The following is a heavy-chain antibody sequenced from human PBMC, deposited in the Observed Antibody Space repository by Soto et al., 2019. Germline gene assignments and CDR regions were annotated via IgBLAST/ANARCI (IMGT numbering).Heavy chain of an antibody. D-gene: IGHD6-19*01. V-gene: IGHV3-53*02. CDR3: ARESSSGWYFDY. J-gene: IGHJ4*02. Sequence: EVQLVETGGGLIQPGGSLRLSCAASGFTVSSNYMSWVRQAPGKGLEWVSVIYSGGSTYYADSVKGRFTISRDNSKNTLYLHMNSLRAEDTAVYYCARESSSGWYFDYWGQGTLLTVSS. CDR1: GFTVSSNY. CDR2: IYSGGST.